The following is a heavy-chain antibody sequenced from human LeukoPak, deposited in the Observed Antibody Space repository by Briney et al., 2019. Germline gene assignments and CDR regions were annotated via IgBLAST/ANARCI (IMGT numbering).Heavy chain of an antibody. CDR2: ISYDGSNK. J-gene: IGHJ6*02. D-gene: IGHD4-17*01. CDR1: GFTFSSYA. Sequence: GGSLRLSCAASGFTFSSYAMHWVRQAPGKGLEWVAVISYDGSNKYYADSVKGRFTISRDNSKDTLYLQMNSLRAEDTAVYYCARDVVDGDYPLYYGMDVWGQGTTVTVSS. CDR3: ARDVVDGDYPLYYGMDV. V-gene: IGHV3-30-3*01.